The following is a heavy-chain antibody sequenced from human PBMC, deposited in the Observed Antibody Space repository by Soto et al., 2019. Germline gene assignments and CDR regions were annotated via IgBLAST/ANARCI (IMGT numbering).Heavy chain of an antibody. CDR3: ARDLLPGSSMRAFDI. J-gene: IGHJ3*02. D-gene: IGHD2-8*01. V-gene: IGHV4-59*01. CDR1: GGSISSYY. Sequence: SETLSLTCTVSGGSISSYYGSWIRQPPGKGLEWIGYIYYSGSTNYNPSLKSRVTISVDTSKNQFSLKLSSVTAADTAVYYCARDLLPGSSMRAFDIWGQGTMVTVSS. CDR2: IYYSGST.